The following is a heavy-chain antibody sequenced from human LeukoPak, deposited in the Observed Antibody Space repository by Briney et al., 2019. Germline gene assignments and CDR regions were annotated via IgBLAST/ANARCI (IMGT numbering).Heavy chain of an antibody. V-gene: IGHV3-33*06. J-gene: IGHJ4*02. CDR2: IFYDGNTK. CDR3: AQDRYNGYLAQ. D-gene: IGHD5-12*01. Sequence: SGGSLRLSCAASGFTLSNYGMHWVRQAPGKGLEGVAIIFYDGNTKYYADSVRGRFTISRDNSKHTLYLQMNSLRAEDTALYFCAQDRYNGYLAQWGQGTLVTVSS. CDR1: GFTLSNYG.